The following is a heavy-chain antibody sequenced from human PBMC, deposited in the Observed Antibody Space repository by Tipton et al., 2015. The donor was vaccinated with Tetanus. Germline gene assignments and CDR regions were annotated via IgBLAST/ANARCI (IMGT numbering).Heavy chain of an antibody. CDR2: IYYSGST. V-gene: IGHV4-59*01. CDR3: AREPFGGDEI. D-gene: IGHD2-21*02. CDR1: GGSISSYY. Sequence: LRLSCTVSGGSISSYYWSWIRQPPGKGLEWIGYIYYSGSTNYNPSLKSRVTISVDTSKNQFSLKLSSVTAADTAVYYCAREPFGGDEIWGQGTLVTVSS. J-gene: IGHJ4*02.